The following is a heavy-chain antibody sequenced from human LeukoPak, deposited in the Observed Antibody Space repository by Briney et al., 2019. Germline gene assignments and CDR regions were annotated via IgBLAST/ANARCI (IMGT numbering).Heavy chain of an antibody. CDR3: VIWGDYDVLTGYYVPDY. CDR1: GFTFSNYA. V-gene: IGHV3-23*01. Sequence: GGSLRLSCVASGFTFSNYAMSWVRQAPGKGLEWVSAITGSGTSTYYADSLKGRFTISRDNSKDTVFLQMNSLRHEDTAIYYCVIWGDYDVLTGYYVPDYWGQGTLVTVSS. J-gene: IGHJ4*02. CDR2: ITGSGTST. D-gene: IGHD3-9*01.